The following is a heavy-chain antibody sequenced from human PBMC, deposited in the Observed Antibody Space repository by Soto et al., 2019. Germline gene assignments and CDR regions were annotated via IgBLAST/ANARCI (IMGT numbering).Heavy chain of an antibody. Sequence: PSETLSLTCTVSGGSFSSGSYYWSWIRQPPGKGLEWIGYIYYSGSTNYNPSLKSRVTISVDTSKNQFSLKLSSVTAADTAVYYCAREGIHVDTAMGGNWFDPWGQGTLVTVSS. CDR3: AREGIHVDTAMGGNWFDP. CDR1: GGSFSSGSYY. D-gene: IGHD5-18*01. CDR2: IYYSGST. V-gene: IGHV4-61*01. J-gene: IGHJ5*02.